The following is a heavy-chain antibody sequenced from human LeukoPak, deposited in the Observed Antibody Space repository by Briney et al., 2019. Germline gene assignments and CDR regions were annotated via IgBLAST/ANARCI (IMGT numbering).Heavy chain of an antibody. CDR3: AREGDGYIFDY. CDR2: MSYDGSNK. CDR1: GFTFSSYA. V-gene: IGHV3-30-3*01. Sequence: PGGSLRLSCAASGFTFSSYAMHWVRQAPGKGLEWVAVMSYDGSNKYNADSVKGRFTISRDNSKNTLYLQMNSLRPEDTAVYYCAREGDGYIFDYWGQGTLVTVSS. D-gene: IGHD5-24*01. J-gene: IGHJ4*02.